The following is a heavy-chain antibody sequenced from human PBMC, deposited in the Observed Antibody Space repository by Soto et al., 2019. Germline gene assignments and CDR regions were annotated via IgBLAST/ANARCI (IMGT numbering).Heavy chain of an antibody. CDR1: GGSISSGGYY. J-gene: IGHJ5*02. CDR2: IYYSGRT. Sequence: QVQLQESGPGLVKPSQTLSLTCTVSGGSISSGGYYWSWIRQHPGKGPEWIGYIYYSGRTYYNPSPXRXXTMSVDTSKTQFSLKLSSMTAADTAVYYCARSVDPWGQGTLVTVSS. V-gene: IGHV4-31*03. CDR3: ARSVDP.